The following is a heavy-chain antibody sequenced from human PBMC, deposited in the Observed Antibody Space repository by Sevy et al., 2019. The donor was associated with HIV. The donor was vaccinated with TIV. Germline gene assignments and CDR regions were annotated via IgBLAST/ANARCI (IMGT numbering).Heavy chain of an antibody. CDR1: GFTFNFHG. V-gene: IGHV3-30*02. Sequence: GSLRLSCAASGFTFNFHGMHWVRQAPGKGLEWVAFIWYDGSNKYMADSVKGRFTISRDNSKNTLFLQMNSLTVEDTAVYYCARETDNSARWLDPWGQGTLVTVSS. CDR2: IWYDGSNK. D-gene: IGHD4-4*01. J-gene: IGHJ5*02. CDR3: ARETDNSARWLDP.